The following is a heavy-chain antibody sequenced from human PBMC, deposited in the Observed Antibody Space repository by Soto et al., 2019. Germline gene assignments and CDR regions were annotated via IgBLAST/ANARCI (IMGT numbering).Heavy chain of an antibody. J-gene: IGHJ6*03. CDR3: ARVLSVVVVAATPYYYYYMDV. D-gene: IGHD2-15*01. CDR2: IYSGGST. Sequence: GGSLRLSCAASGFTVSSNYMSWVRQAPGKGLEWVSVIYSGGSTYYADSVKGRFTISRDNSKNTLYLQMNSLRAEDTAVYYCARVLSVVVVAATPYYYYYMDVWGKGTTVTVSS. V-gene: IGHV3-66*01. CDR1: GFTVSSNY.